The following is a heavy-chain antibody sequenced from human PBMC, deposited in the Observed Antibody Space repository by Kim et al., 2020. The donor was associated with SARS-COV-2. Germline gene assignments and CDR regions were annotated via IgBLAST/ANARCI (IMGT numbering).Heavy chain of an antibody. CDR1: GGSISSYY. V-gene: IGHV4-59*01. CDR2: IYYSGST. CDR3: ARGAPHDYGDSRYAFDI. J-gene: IGHJ3*02. Sequence: SETLSLTCTVSGGSISSYYWSWIRQPPGKGLEWIGYIYYSGSTNYNPSLKSRVTISVDTSKNQFSLKLSSVTAADTAVYYCARGAPHDYGDSRYAFDIWGQGTMVTVSS. D-gene: IGHD4-17*01.